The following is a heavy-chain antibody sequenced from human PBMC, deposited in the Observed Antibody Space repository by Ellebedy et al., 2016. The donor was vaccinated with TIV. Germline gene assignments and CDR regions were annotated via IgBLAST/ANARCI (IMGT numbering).Heavy chain of an antibody. CDR3: TKDSGWEHEY. CDR1: GFALSSNG. CDR2: ISGNGGST. D-gene: IGHD3-10*01. J-gene: IGHJ4*02. V-gene: IGHV3-23*01. Sequence: GESLKIPCAASGFALSSNGMSWVRQAPGKGLEWVSGISGNGGSTYYADSVEGRFTISRDISKNTLYLQMNSLSVEDTARYYCTKDSGWEHEYWGQGTLVSISS.